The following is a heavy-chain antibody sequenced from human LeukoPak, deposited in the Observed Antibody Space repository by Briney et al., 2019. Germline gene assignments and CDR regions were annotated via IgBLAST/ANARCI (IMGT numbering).Heavy chain of an antibody. J-gene: IGHJ3*02. V-gene: IGHV3-53*01. CDR2: IHSDGNT. D-gene: IGHD5/OR15-5a*01. CDR3: AREDNRGVYDDGFDI. Sequence: GGSLGLSCAASGFTASNNFMYWVGQAPGKGLKWVSVIHSDGNTLYADSVGGRFTISRDNFKNTVYLQMSSLRAEDTAVYYCAREDNRGVYDDGFDIWGQGTMVTVSS. CDR1: GFTASNNF.